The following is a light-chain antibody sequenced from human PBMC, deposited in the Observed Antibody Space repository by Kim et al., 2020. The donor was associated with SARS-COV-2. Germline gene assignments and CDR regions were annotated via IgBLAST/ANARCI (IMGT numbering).Light chain of an antibody. V-gene: IGKV3-20*01. CDR1: RSVRRSY. CDR2: GAS. J-gene: IGKJ4*01. Sequence: SPGERAHLSCRASRSVRRSYLACDQRKPGQAPRLLMYGASSRATGIPDRFSGSGSGTDFTLIISGLEPEDFAVYYCQQYGSSLLTFGGGTKVDIK. CDR3: QQYGSSLLT.